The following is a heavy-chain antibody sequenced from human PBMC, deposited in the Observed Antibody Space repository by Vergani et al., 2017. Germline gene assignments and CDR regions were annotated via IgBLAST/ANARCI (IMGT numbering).Heavy chain of an antibody. CDR3: ARGRIAAAGRIYFDY. Sequence: QLQLQESGPGLVKPSQTLSLTCTVSGGSISSGGYYWSWIRQHPGKGLEWIGSIYYSGSTYYNPSLKSRVTISVDTSKNQFSLKLSSVTAADTAVYYCARGRIAAAGRIYFDYGGQGTLVTVSS. J-gene: IGHJ4*02. D-gene: IGHD6-13*01. V-gene: IGHV4-30-4*08. CDR2: IYYSGST. CDR1: GGSISSGGYY.